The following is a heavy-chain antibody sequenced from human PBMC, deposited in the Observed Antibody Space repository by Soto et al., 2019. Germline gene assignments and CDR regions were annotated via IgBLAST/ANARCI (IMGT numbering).Heavy chain of an antibody. J-gene: IGHJ6*04. D-gene: IGHD2-2*02. V-gene: IGHV3-23*01. Sequence: GGSLRLSCAASGFTFSSYAMKWVRQAPGKGLEWVSLIGESGTPTYYADSVKGRFTISRDNSGNTLFLEMYSLRAEDTAVYYCARYIPGVRYTGRAVWGKGTTVTVSP. CDR3: ARYIPGVRYTGRAV. CDR1: GFTFSSYA. CDR2: IGESGTPT.